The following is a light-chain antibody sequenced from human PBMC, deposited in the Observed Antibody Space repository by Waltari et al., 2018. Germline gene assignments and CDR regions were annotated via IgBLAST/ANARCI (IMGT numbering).Light chain of an antibody. CDR1: QSITSNY. V-gene: IGKV3-20*01. CDR2: DAS. J-gene: IGKJ5*01. Sequence: EIVLTQSPGTLSLSPGERATLSCRASQSITSNYLAWYQQRPGQAPRLLIYDASTRATGIPDRFSGSGSGTDFTLTISRLEPEDFAVYYCQQCGRSLYTFGQGTRLEIK. CDR3: QQCGRSLYT.